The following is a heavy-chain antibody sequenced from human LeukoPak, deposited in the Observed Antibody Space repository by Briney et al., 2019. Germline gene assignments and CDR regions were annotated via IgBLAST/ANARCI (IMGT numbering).Heavy chain of an antibody. D-gene: IGHD3-9*01. V-gene: IGHV3-74*01. CDR2: INSDGGST. CDR3: GRGGLTGQMAAFDY. Sequence: GGSLRLSCAASGFTFSSYWMHWVRQAPGKGLEWVSRINSDGGSTTYADSVKGRFTISRDNAKNTRYLQMSSLRADDSAVYYCGRGGLTGQMAAFDYWGQGALVTVST. CDR1: GFTFSSYW. J-gene: IGHJ4*02.